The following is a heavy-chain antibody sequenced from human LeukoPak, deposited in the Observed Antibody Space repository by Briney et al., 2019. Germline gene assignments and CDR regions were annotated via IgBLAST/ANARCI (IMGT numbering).Heavy chain of an antibody. CDR2: ISSSGSTI. CDR3: AQDAYSDYIFS. J-gene: IGHJ4*02. Sequence: GGSLRLSCAASGFTFSSYEMNWVRQAPGKGLEWVSYISSSGSTIYYADSVKGRFTISRDNAKNSLYLQMNSLRADDTALYYCAQDAYSDYIFSWGQGTLVTVSS. D-gene: IGHD1-26*01. CDR1: GFTFSSYE. V-gene: IGHV3-48*03.